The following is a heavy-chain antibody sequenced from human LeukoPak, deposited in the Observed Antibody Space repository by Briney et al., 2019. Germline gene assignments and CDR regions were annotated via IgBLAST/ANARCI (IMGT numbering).Heavy chain of an antibody. V-gene: IGHV3-30*18. J-gene: IGHJ4*02. Sequence: GGSLRLSCAASGFTFTTYGVHWVRQAPGKGLEWVAVISFDGIYKFYSDSVKGRFSISRDNSNNTLSLQMNSLRADDTAVYYCAKDLGSGDYYNSDYWGQGTLVSVSS. D-gene: IGHD3-22*01. CDR2: ISFDGIYK. CDR3: AKDLGSGDYYNSDY. CDR1: GFTFTTYG.